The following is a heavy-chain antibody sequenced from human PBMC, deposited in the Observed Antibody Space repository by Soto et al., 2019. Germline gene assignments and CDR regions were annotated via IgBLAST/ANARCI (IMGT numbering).Heavy chain of an antibody. J-gene: IGHJ2*01. Sequence: QVLLVQSGAEVKKPGASVTVSCATSGYTFTGYYIHWLRQAPGQGLEWMWWINPNSGGTHFAQKFQDWVTMTRDTSITTAYMDLSGLKSDDTAVYYCARGAQRIAVAGTDWYFDLWGRGTLVTVSS. CDR2: INPNSGGT. CDR1: GYTFTGYY. D-gene: IGHD6-19*01. V-gene: IGHV1-2*04. CDR3: ARGAQRIAVAGTDWYFDL.